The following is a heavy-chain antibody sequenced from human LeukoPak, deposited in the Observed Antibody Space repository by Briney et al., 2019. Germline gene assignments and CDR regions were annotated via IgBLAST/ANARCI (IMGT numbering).Heavy chain of an antibody. V-gene: IGHV1-69-2*01. D-gene: IGHD3-3*01. Sequence: APVKVSCKVSGYTFTDYYMQWVQQAPGKGLEWMGLVDPEDGETIYAEKFQGRVAITADTSTDTAYMELSSLRSEDTAVYYCATAYWPFGVVIMDNWFDPWGQGTLVTVSS. CDR3: ATAYWPFGVVIMDNWFDP. CDR1: GYTFTDYY. CDR2: VDPEDGET. J-gene: IGHJ5*02.